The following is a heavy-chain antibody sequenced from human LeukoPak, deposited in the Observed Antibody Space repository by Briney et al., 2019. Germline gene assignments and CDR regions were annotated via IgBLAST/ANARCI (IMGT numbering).Heavy chain of an antibody. J-gene: IGHJ4*02. CDR3: ARQLWVIRGRAFDY. D-gene: IGHD3-22*01. CDR2: IYYSGST. CDR1: GGSISTYY. V-gene: IGHV4-39*01. Sequence: PSETLSLTCTVSGGSISTYYWNWIRQPPGKGLEWIGSIYYSGSTYYNPSLKSRVTISVDTSKNQFSLKLSSVTAADTAVYYCARQLWVIRGRAFDYWGQGTLVTVSS.